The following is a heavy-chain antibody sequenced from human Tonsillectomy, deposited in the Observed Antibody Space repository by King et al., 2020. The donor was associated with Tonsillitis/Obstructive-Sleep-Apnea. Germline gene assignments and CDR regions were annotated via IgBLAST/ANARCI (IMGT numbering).Heavy chain of an antibody. D-gene: IGHD6-13*01. CDR1: GFTFNSDW. Sequence: VQLVESGGGLVQPGGSLRLSCAASGFTFNSDWMTWVRQAPGKGLEWVANIKEDGSEKNYVDSVKGRFTISRDNTKNSLYLQMNTLRAEDTAVYYCVRDRSPDRQTTWYDAFDIWGQGTMVTVSS. CDR3: VRDRSPDRQTTWYDAFDI. J-gene: IGHJ3*02. CDR2: IKEDGSEK. V-gene: IGHV3-7*01.